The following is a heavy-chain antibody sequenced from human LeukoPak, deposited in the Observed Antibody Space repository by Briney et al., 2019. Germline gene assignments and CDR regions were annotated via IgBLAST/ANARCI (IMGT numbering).Heavy chain of an antibody. V-gene: IGHV3-23*01. D-gene: IGHD2-15*01. CDR1: GFTFSSYG. J-gene: IGHJ4*02. Sequence: AGGSLRLSCAASGFTFSSYGMSWVRQAPGKGLEWVSDISGSGGSTYYADSVKGRFTISRDNSKSTLYLQMNSLRAEDTAVYYCAKAPVTTCRGAFCYPFDYWGLGTLVTVSS. CDR2: ISGSGGST. CDR3: AKAPVTTCRGAFCYPFDY.